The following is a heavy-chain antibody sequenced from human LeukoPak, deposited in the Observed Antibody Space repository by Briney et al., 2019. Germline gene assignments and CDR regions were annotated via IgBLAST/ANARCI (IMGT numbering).Heavy chain of an antibody. Sequence: GGSLRLSRAASGFTFSSYEMNWVRQAPGKGLEWVSYISSSGSAIYYADSVKGRFTISRHHAENSMYLQMYSLRAEDTAVYYCARSPWSSGWWGAFDYWGQGTLVTVSA. D-gene: IGHD6-19*01. CDR2: ISSSGSAI. J-gene: IGHJ4*02. CDR1: GFTFSSYE. CDR3: ARSPWSSGWWGAFDY. V-gene: IGHV3-48*03.